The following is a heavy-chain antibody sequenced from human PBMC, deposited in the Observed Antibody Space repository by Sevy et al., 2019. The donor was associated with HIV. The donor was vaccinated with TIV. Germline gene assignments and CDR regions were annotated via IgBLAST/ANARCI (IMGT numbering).Heavy chain of an antibody. CDR1: GFTFSNAW. CDR3: TTEWNKRGLSALLYY. V-gene: IGHV3-15*01. D-gene: IGHD1-1*01. Sequence: GGSLRLSCAASGFTFSNAWMSWVRQAPGKGLEWVGRIKSKTDGGTTDYAAPVKGRFTISRDDSKNTLYLQMNSLKTEDTAIYYCTTEWNKRGLSALLYYWGQGTLVTVSS. J-gene: IGHJ4*02. CDR2: IKSKTDGGTT.